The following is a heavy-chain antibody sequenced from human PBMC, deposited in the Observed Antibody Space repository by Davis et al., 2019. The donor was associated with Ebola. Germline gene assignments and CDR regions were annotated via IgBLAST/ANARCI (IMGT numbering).Heavy chain of an antibody. CDR2: INPNSGAT. Sequence: ASVKVSCKASGYTFTGYYIHWVRQAPGQGLEWMGQINPNSGATSYAQRFQGRVTRTRATSTSTAYMELSRLRSDDTAMNYCASSCISARCYLLYAMDVWGKGTTVTVSS. D-gene: IGHD2-2*01. V-gene: IGHV1-2*06. J-gene: IGHJ6*03. CDR3: ASSCISARCYLLYAMDV. CDR1: GYTFTGYY.